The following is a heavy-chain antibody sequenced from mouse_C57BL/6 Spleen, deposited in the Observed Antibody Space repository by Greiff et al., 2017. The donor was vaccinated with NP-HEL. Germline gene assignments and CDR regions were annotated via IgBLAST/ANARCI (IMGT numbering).Heavy chain of an antibody. CDR2: ISDGGSYT. J-gene: IGHJ3*01. Sequence: EVQGVESGGGLVKPGGSLKLSCAASGFTFSSYAMSWVRQTPEKRLEWVATISDGGSYTYYPDNVKGRFTISRDNAKNNLYLQMSHLKSEDTAMYYCAREDFAYGGQGTLVTVSA. V-gene: IGHV5-4*01. CDR3: AREDFAY. CDR1: GFTFSSYA.